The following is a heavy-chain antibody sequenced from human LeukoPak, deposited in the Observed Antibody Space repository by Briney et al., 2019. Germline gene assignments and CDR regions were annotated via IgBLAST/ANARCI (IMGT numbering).Heavy chain of an antibody. CDR2: ISAYNGNT. CDR3: ARSWASGYGY. CDR1: GYTFTSYG. V-gene: IGHV1-18*01. Sequence: ASVKVSCKASGYTFTSYGISWVRQAPGQGLEWMGWISAYNGNTNYAQKFQGRVTMTRNTSISTAYMELSSLRSEDTAVYYCARSWASGYGYWGQGTLVTVSS. J-gene: IGHJ4*02. D-gene: IGHD5-12*01.